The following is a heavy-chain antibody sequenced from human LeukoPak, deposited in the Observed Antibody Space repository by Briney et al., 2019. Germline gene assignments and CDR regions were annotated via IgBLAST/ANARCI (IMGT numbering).Heavy chain of an antibody. CDR3: ARGHYGLDL. CDR1: GFTFSSYW. CDR2: ISPTGDST. Sequence: PGGSLRLSCAASGFTFSSYWMHWIRQAPGKGLEWVSYISPTGDSTYYGDSVKGRFTISRDNARNSVSLHMDSLRAEDTAVYFCARGHYGLDLWGQGTLVTVSS. D-gene: IGHD3-10*01. V-gene: IGHV3-11*01. J-gene: IGHJ5*02.